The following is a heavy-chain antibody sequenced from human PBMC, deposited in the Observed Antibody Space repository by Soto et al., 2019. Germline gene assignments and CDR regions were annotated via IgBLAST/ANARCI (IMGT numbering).Heavy chain of an antibody. CDR2: ISVSGGST. D-gene: IGHD2-2*01. CDR1: AFPFSTYA. CDR3: AKLTKYSSSWHRNSYYYYGMDH. Sequence: QLLESGGGLVQPGGSLRLSCAASAFPFSTYAMSWVRRAPGKGLEWVSIISVSGGSTYSADSVKGRFTISRDNSKNTLYMRIDSLRAEDTAVYYGAKLTKYSSSWHRNSYYYYGMDHWSQGTTVT. J-gene: IGHJ6*02. V-gene: IGHV3-23*01.